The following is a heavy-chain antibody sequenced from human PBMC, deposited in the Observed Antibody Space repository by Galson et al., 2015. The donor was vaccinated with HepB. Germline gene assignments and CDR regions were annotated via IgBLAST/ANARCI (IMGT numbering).Heavy chain of an antibody. D-gene: IGHD2-21*02. Sequence: SVKVSCKASGYTFTSYGISWVRQAPGQGLEWMGWINPNSGGTNYAQKFQGRVTMTRDTSISTAYMELSRLRSDDTAVYYCARDNRRYCGGDCPFDYWGQGTLVTVSS. J-gene: IGHJ4*02. V-gene: IGHV1-2*02. CDR1: GYTFTSYG. CDR2: INPNSGGT. CDR3: ARDNRRYCGGDCPFDY.